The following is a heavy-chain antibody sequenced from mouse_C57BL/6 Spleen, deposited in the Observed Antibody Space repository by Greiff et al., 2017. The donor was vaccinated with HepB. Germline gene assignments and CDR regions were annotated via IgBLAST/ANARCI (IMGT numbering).Heavy chain of an antibody. J-gene: IGHJ3*01. CDR3: ARGDDGYYEFAY. CDR2: IYPGDGDT. CDR1: GYAFSSSW. D-gene: IGHD2-3*01. V-gene: IGHV1-82*01. Sequence: QVQLQQSGPELVKPGASVKISCKASGYAFSSSWMNWVKQRPGKGLEWIGRIYPGDGDTNYNGKFKGKATLTADKSSSTAYMQLSSLTSEDSAVYLCARGDDGYYEFAYWGQGTLVTVSA.